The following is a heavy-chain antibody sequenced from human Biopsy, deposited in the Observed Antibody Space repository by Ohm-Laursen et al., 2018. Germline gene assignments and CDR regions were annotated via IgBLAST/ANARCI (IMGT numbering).Heavy chain of an antibody. V-gene: IGHV3-21*01. CDR2: ISSRSSDI. J-gene: IGHJ6*02. D-gene: IGHD2-2*01. CDR1: GFIFSTYT. CDR3: ARESALKWYQPLSYFNGMDV. Sequence: SLRLSCAASGFIFSTYTMNWVRQAPGEGLEWVSSISSRSSDIYYADSVKGRFTISRDNAKNSLFLHMNSLRAEDTAVYYCARESALKWYQPLSYFNGMDVWGQGTTATVSS.